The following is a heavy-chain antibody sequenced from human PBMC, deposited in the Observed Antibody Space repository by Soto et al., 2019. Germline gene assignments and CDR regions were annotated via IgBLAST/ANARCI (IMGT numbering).Heavy chain of an antibody. CDR1: GYIFTYYH. Sequence: QVQLVQSGAEVKKPGASVKLSCKASGYIFTYYHIHWVRQAPGQGLEWMGIINPSGGSTSYAQKFQGRVTMTRDTSTSTVYMELSSLRSEDTAVYYCARNVVVVAATNYYYYGMDVWGQGTTVTVSS. CDR3: ARNVVVVAATNYYYYGMDV. CDR2: INPSGGST. D-gene: IGHD2-15*01. V-gene: IGHV1-46*01. J-gene: IGHJ6*02.